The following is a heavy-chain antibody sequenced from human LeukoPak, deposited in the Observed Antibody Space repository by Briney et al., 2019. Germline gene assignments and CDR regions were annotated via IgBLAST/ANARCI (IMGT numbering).Heavy chain of an antibody. CDR1: GGSISSGDYY. J-gene: IGHJ6*02. Sequence: SQTLSLTCTVSGGSISSGDYYWSWIRQPPGKGLEWIGYIYYSGSTYYNPSLKSRVTISVDTSKNQFSLKLSSVTAADTAVYYCARASDRSYFHRYYYGMDVWGQGTTVTVSS. CDR3: ARASDRSYFHRYYYGMDV. CDR2: IYYSGST. D-gene: IGHD2/OR15-2a*01. V-gene: IGHV4-30-4*01.